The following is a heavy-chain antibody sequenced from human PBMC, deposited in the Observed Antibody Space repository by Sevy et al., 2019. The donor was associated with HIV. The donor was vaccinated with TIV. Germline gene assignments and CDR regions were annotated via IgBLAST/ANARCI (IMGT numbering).Heavy chain of an antibody. Sequence: GGSLRLSCAASGFTFSSYGMHWVRQAPGKGLEWVAFIRYDGSNKYYADSVKGRFTISRDKSKNTLYLQMNSLRAEDTAVYYCAKDPSGIAARPFDYWGHGTLVTVSS. CDR3: AKDPSGIAARPFDY. D-gene: IGHD6-6*01. CDR2: IRYDGSNK. V-gene: IGHV3-30*02. CDR1: GFTFSSYG. J-gene: IGHJ4*01.